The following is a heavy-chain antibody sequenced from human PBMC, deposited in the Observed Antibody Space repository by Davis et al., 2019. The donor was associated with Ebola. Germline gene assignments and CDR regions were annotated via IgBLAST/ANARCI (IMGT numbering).Heavy chain of an antibody. CDR2: IYPGDSDT. CDR3: ARCRSLGSYYYMDV. D-gene: IGHD3-10*01. Sequence: GESLKISCEGSGYRFSTYWIGWVRQMPGKGLEWMGIIYPGDSDTRYSPSFQGQVTISADKSIGAAYLQWSSLKASDTAVYYCARCRSLGSYYYMDVWGNGTSVTVSS. CDR1: GYRFSTYW. V-gene: IGHV5-51*01. J-gene: IGHJ6*03.